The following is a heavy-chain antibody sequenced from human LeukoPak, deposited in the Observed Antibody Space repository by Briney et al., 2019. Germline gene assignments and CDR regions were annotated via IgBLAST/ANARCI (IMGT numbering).Heavy chain of an antibody. J-gene: IGHJ5*02. CDR2: IYHSGST. Sequence: SQTLSLTCTVSGGSISSGGYSWSWIRQPPGKGLEWIGYIYHSGSTYYNPSLKSRVTISVDRSKNQFSLKLSSVTAADTAVYHCARVYGSGSFYNWFDPWGQGTLVTVSS. D-gene: IGHD3-10*01. V-gene: IGHV4-30-2*01. CDR3: ARVYGSGSFYNWFDP. CDR1: GGSISSGGYS.